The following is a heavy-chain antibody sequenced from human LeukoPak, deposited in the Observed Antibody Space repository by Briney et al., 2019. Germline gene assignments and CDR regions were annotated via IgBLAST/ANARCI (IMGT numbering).Heavy chain of an antibody. D-gene: IGHD3-22*01. CDR1: GYTFSMYG. Sequence: PGGSLRLSCAASGYTFSMYGMHWVRQASGKGLEWVAVIWYDGSNKYYADSVKGRFTISRDNSKNTLYLQMNSLRAEHTAVYYCAKDREDSSGYDAFDIWGQGTMVTVSS. V-gene: IGHV3-33*06. J-gene: IGHJ3*02. CDR3: AKDREDSSGYDAFDI. CDR2: IWYDGSNK.